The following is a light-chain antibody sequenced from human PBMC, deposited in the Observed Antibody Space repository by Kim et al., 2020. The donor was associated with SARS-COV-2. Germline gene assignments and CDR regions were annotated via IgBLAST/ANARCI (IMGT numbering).Light chain of an antibody. V-gene: IGKV3-20*01. CDR3: QQYGSSPEYT. Sequence: SPGERATLSCRASQSVSSSYLAWYQQKPGQAPRLLIYGASSRATGIPDRFSGSGSGTDFTLTISRLEPEDFAVYYCQQYGSSPEYTFGQRTKLEI. J-gene: IGKJ2*01. CDR2: GAS. CDR1: QSVSSSY.